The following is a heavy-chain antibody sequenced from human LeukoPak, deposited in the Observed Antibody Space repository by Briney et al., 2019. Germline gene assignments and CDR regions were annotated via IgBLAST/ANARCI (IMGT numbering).Heavy chain of an antibody. J-gene: IGHJ4*02. CDR1: GFTFDDYA. CDR2: ISWNSGSI. CDR3: TRSSGWYNYFDY. Sequence: PGRSLRLSCAASGFTFDDYALYWVRQAPGKGLDWVAGISWNSGSIAYADSVKGRFTISRDNAKNSLYLQMNSLKAEDMAFYYCTRSSGWYNYFDYWGQGTLVTVSS. D-gene: IGHD6-19*01. V-gene: IGHV3-9*03.